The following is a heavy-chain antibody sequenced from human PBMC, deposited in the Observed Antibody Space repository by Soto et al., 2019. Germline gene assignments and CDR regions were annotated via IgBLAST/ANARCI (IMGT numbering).Heavy chain of an antibody. CDR2: ISVSGGST. J-gene: IGHJ4*02. D-gene: IGHD3-3*01. CDR1: GFSFSSYA. Sequence: GGSLRLSCAASGFSFSSYAMSWVRQAPGKGLEWVSAISVSGGSTYYADSVKGRFTISRDNSKNKLYLQMNSLRAEDTAVYYCAKAADSVVTIFGVVKLYYFEYWGQETLVIISS. V-gene: IGHV3-23*01. CDR3: AKAADSVVTIFGVVKLYYFEY.